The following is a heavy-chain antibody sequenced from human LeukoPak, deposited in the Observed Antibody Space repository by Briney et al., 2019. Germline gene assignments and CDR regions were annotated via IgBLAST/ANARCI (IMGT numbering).Heavy chain of an antibody. V-gene: IGHV4-59*01. D-gene: IGHD1-26*01. CDR2: IFYSGSA. Sequence: PSETLSLTCTVSGGSINDFYWTWIRQPPGKELEWIGYIFYSGSANSNPSLESRVTISVDTSKNQFSLKLSSVTAADTAAYYCARLRSGSTPPPPHYYYGLDVWGQGTTVIVSS. CDR1: GGSINDFY. J-gene: IGHJ6*02. CDR3: ARLRSGSTPPPPHYYYGLDV.